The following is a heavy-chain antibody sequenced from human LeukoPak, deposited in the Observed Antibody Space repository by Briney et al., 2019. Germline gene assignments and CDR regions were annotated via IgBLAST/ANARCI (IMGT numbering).Heavy chain of an antibody. CDR1: GGSFRGYY. CDR3: ARLRLTTQDLDS. J-gene: IGHJ4*02. Sequence: SETLSLTCTVYGGSFRGYYWTWIRQSPGKGLQWIGEVIHSGATNYNPSLTSRLIISVDTSRNQFSLKVTSVTAADTAVYYCARLRLTTQDLDSWGQGILVTVSS. D-gene: IGHD4-11*01. V-gene: IGHV4-34*12. CDR2: VIHSGAT.